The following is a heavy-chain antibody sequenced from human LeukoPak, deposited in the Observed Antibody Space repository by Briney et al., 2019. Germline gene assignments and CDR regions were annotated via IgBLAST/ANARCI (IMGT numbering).Heavy chain of an antibody. V-gene: IGHV4-39*07. Sequence: SETLSLTCTVSGGSISSSSYYWGWIRQPPGKGLEWIGSIYYSGSTYYNPSLKSRVTISVDTSNNQFSLKLSSVTAADTAVYYCARVIGNYYGSGSFFDYWGQGTLVTVSS. CDR3: ARVIGNYYGSGSFFDY. CDR1: GGSISSSSYY. J-gene: IGHJ4*02. CDR2: IYYSGST. D-gene: IGHD3-10*01.